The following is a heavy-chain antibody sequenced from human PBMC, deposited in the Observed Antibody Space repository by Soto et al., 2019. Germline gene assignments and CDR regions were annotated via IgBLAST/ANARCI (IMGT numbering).Heavy chain of an antibody. D-gene: IGHD2-15*01. V-gene: IGHV1-46*01. CDR1: GYAFTSYD. Sequence: ASVKVCCKASGYAFTSYDINWVRQAPGQGLEWMGIINPSGGSTSYAQKFQGRVTMTRDTSTSTVYMELSSLRSEDTAVYYCARGQLLLDAFDIWGQGTMVNVSS. CDR3: ARGQLLLDAFDI. CDR2: INPSGGST. J-gene: IGHJ3*02.